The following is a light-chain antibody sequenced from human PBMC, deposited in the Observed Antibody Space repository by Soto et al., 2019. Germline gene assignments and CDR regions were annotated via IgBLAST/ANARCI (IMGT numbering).Light chain of an antibody. J-gene: IGKJ5*01. Sequence: DIQMTQSPCTRSASVGDRVTITCRASQSISSWLAWYQQKPGKAPKLLIYDASSLESGVPSRFSGSGSGTEFTLTISSLQPDDFATYYCQQYNSYSITFGQGTRLEIK. V-gene: IGKV1-5*01. CDR1: QSISSW. CDR3: QQYNSYSIT. CDR2: DAS.